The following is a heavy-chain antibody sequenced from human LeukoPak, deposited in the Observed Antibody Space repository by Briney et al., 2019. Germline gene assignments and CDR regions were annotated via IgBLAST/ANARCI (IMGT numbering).Heavy chain of an antibody. CDR1: GFTFSSYW. V-gene: IGHV3-7*01. J-gene: IGHJ5*02. CDR2: IKQDGSEK. CDR3: ARDYPAGDLDWFDP. D-gene: IGHD2-2*01. Sequence: GGSLRLSCAASGFTFSSYWMSWVRQAPGKGLEWVANIKQDGSEKYYVDSVKGRFTISRDNAKNSLYLQMNSLRAEDTAVYYCARDYPAGDLDWFDPWGQGTLGTVSS.